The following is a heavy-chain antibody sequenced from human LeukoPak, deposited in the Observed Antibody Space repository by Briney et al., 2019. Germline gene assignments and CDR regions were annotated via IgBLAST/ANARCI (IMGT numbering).Heavy chain of an antibody. CDR1: GGTFSSYA. Sequence: SVKVSCKASGGTFSSYAISWVRQAPGQGLEWMGGIIPIFGTANYAQKFQGRVTITTDESTSTAYMELSSLRSEDTAVYYCARYTPDGYSSSSFYYYYYMDVWGKGTTVTVSS. D-gene: IGHD6-6*01. CDR2: IIPIFGTA. CDR3: ARYTPDGYSSSSFYYYYYMDV. V-gene: IGHV1-69*05. J-gene: IGHJ6*03.